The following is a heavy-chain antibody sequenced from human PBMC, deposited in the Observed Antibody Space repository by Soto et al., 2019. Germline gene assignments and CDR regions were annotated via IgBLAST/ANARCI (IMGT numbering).Heavy chain of an antibody. Sequence: DLEQSEADVRKPGSSVRVSCKASGGTADRFAISWVRQAPGEGLEWMGGITPLFRTPHYAQKFQGRVNITADGSSNATYMDLGSLTFDDTAVYYCAWQSRDTPMVPFSHWGQGTLVTVSS. CDR2: ITPLFRTP. CDR1: GGTADRFA. V-gene: IGHV1-69*01. CDR3: AWQSRDTPMVPFSH. J-gene: IGHJ4*02. D-gene: IGHD2-15*01.